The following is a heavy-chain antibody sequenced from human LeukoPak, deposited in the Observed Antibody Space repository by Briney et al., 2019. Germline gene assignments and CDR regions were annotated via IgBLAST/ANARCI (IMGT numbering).Heavy chain of an antibody. J-gene: IGHJ4*02. CDR1: GASMSGYY. Sequence: KPSETLSLTCTVSGASMSGYYWSWIRQSPEKGLEYIGNIFYIGTTNYNPSLKSRLTISLDMSKNQFSLTLNSVTAGDTAVYYCARYLEGDGYNLYFDYWGQGTLVTVSS. D-gene: IGHD5-24*01. V-gene: IGHV4-59*08. CDR2: IFYIGTT. CDR3: ARYLEGDGYNLYFDY.